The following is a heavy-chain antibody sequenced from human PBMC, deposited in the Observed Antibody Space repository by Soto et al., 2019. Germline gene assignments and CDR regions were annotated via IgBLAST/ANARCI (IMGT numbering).Heavy chain of an antibody. CDR3: ARAPLLGAAAVGRFDP. Sequence: GESLKISCKGSGYSFTSYWIGWVRQMPGKGLEWMGIIYPGDSDTRYSPSFQGQVTISADKSISTAYLQWSSLKASDTAMYYCARAPLLGAAAVGRFDPWGQGTLVTVSS. J-gene: IGHJ5*02. D-gene: IGHD6-13*01. V-gene: IGHV5-51*01. CDR2: IYPGDSDT. CDR1: GYSFTSYW.